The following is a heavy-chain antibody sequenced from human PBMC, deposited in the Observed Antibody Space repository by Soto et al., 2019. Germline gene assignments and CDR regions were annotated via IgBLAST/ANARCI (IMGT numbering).Heavy chain of an antibody. J-gene: IGHJ4*02. Sequence: QITLKESGPTLVKPTQTLTLTCTFSGFSLSTSGVCVGWFRQPPGKALEWLALIYWDDDKRYRPSLKSRLTPTKDSPKNQVVLTMTNMDPVNTATYYWARHTGIWFGELLPLDYWGQGTLVTVSS. CDR1: GFSLSTSGVC. D-gene: IGHD3-10*01. CDR2: IYWDDDK. CDR3: ARHTGIWFGELLPLDY. V-gene: IGHV2-5*02.